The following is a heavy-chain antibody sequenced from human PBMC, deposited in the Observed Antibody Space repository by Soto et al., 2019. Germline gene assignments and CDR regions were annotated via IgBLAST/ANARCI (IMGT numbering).Heavy chain of an antibody. J-gene: IGHJ4*02. Sequence: SETLSLTCTVSGGSISSGGYYWSWIRQHPGKGLEWIGYIYYSGSTYYNPSLKSRVTISVDTSKNQFSLKLSSVTAADTAVYYCARGVATIGSGTDYWGQGTLVTASS. V-gene: IGHV4-30-4*08. CDR1: GGSISSGGYY. D-gene: IGHD5-12*01. CDR3: ARGVATIGSGTDY. CDR2: IYYSGST.